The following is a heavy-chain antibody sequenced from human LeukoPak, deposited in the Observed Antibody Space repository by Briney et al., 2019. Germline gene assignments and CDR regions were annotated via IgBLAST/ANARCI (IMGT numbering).Heavy chain of an antibody. Sequence: PGGSLRLSCAASGFTFSSYAMSWVRQAPGKGLEWVSAISGSGGSTYYADSVKGRFTISRDNSKNTLYLQMNSLRAEDTAVYYCAKYSPEPRGYGYGRFDYWGQGTLVTVSS. J-gene: IGHJ4*02. D-gene: IGHD5-18*01. CDR3: AKYSPEPRGYGYGRFDY. V-gene: IGHV3-23*01. CDR2: ISGSGGST. CDR1: GFTFSSYA.